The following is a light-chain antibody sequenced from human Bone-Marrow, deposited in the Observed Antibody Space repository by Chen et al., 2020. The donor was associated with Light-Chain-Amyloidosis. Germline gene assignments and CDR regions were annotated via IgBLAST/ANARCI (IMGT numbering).Light chain of an antibody. CDR3: SSYTSTFPYV. J-gene: IGLJ1*01. Sequence: QSALTQPASVSGSPGQSLTISCTGTSRDVGRYNYVFWYQQHPGKVPKLIIHDVSDRPSGVSDRFSGSKSGNTASLTISGLQAEDEADYYCSSYTSTFPYVFGTGTRLTVL. CDR2: DVS. CDR1: SRDVGRYNY. V-gene: IGLV2-14*03.